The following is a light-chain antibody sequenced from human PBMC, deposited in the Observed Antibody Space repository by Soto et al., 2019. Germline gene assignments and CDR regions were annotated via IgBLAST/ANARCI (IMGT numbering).Light chain of an antibody. Sequence: ETVMTQSPATLSVSPGERATLSCRASQSVSSNLAWYQQKPGQAPRLLMYGASTRATGIPDRFSGSGSGTEFTLTISSLQSEDFAVYYCQQYNNWPLWTCGQGTKVEI. V-gene: IGKV3-15*01. CDR1: QSVSSN. J-gene: IGKJ1*01. CDR2: GAS. CDR3: QQYNNWPLWT.